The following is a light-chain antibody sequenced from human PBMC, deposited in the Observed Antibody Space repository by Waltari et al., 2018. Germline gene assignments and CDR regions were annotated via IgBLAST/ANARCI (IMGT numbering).Light chain of an antibody. CDR1: QSVNAW. J-gene: IGKJ1*01. CDR2: TAS. CDR3: QQYSSYPWT. Sequence: DIQMTQSPSTLSASVGDRVTITCRASQSVNAWLAWYQQKPGKAPKVLIYTASNLERGVPSRFSGSASGTEFTLAISSLQPEDFATYYCQQYSSYPWTFGQGT. V-gene: IGKV1-5*03.